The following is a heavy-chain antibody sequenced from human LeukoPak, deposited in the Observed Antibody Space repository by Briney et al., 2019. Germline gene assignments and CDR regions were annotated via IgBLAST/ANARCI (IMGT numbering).Heavy chain of an antibody. J-gene: IGHJ4*02. V-gene: IGHV3-74*01. Sequence: GGSLRLSCAASGFTFSNYWMHWVRQAPGKGLVWVSHIQSDGSSTNYADSVKGRFTISRDNAKNTLYLQMNSLRPEDTAVYYCAGEVGPKSFDSWGQGTLVTVSS. CDR3: AGEVGPKSFDS. D-gene: IGHD3-16*01. CDR2: IQSDGSST. CDR1: GFTFSNYW.